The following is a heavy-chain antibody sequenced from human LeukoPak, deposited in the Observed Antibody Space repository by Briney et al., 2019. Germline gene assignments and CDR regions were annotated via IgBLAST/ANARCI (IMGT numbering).Heavy chain of an antibody. CDR2: ISSSSRYI. D-gene: IGHD2-15*01. CDR3: ARDKGYCSGGSCYGDAFDI. Sequence: GGSLRLSCAASGFTFSSYEMNWVRQAPGKGLEWVSYISSSSRYIYHADSVRGRITISRDNAKNSLYLQMNSLRAEDMAVYYCARDKGYCSGGSCYGDAFDIWGQGTMVTVSS. CDR1: GFTFSSYE. J-gene: IGHJ3*02. V-gene: IGHV3-21*05.